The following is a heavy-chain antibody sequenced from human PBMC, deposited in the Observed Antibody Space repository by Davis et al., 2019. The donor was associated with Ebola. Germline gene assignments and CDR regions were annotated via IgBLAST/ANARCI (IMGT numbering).Heavy chain of an antibody. CDR1: GFTFSSYA. CDR2: ISSSGSTI. J-gene: IGHJ6*02. D-gene: IGHD2-2*01. Sequence: PGGSLRLSCAASGFTFSSYAMSWVRQAPGKGLEWVSYISSSGSTIYYADSVKGRFTISRDNAKNSLYLQMNSLRAEDTAVYYCARDFALYQLLFARYYYYGMDVWGQGTTVTVSS. V-gene: IGHV3-48*03. CDR3: ARDFALYQLLFARYYYYGMDV.